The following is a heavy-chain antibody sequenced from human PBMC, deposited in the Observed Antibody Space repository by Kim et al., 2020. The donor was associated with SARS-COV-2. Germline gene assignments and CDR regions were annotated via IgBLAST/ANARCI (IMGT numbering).Heavy chain of an antibody. J-gene: IGHJ3*02. V-gene: IGHV3-30*07. Sequence: KGRFTISRANSKTPLYLQMNSLRAEDTAVYYCARVNPEYYSSGWYSAFDIWGQGTMVTVSS. D-gene: IGHD6-19*01. CDR3: ARVNPEYYSSGWYSAFDI.